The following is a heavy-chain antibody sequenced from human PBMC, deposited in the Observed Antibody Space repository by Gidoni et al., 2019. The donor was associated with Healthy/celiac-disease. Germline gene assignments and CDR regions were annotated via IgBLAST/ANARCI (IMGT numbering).Heavy chain of an antibody. CDR2: NPNSGNT. D-gene: IGHD4-4*01. Sequence: NPNSGNTGYAQKFQGRVTMTRNTSISTAYMELSSLRSEDTAVYYCARGMTTVTTTGDHRGYYYYYGMDVWGQGTTVTVSS. J-gene: IGHJ6*02. CDR3: ARGMTTVTTTGDHRGYYYYYGMDV. V-gene: IGHV1-8*01.